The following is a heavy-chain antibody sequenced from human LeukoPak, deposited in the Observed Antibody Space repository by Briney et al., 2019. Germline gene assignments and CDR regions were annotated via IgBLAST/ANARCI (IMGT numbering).Heavy chain of an antibody. D-gene: IGHD4-11*01. V-gene: IGHV4-38-2*02. CDR1: GYSISSGYY. J-gene: IGHJ6*03. Sequence: SETLSLTCTVSGYSISSGYYWGWIRQPPGKGLEWIGSIYHSGSTYYNPSIKSRVTISVDTSKNQFSLKLSSVTAADTAVYYCARDTYSLMDVWGKGTTVTVSS. CDR3: ARDTYSLMDV. CDR2: IYHSGST.